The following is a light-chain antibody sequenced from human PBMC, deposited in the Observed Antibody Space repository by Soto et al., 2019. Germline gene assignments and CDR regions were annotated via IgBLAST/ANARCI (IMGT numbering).Light chain of an antibody. J-gene: IGKJ4*01. CDR2: GAS. V-gene: IGKV3-20*01. Sequence: EIVLTQSPGTLSLSPGERATLSCRASQSVSSSYLAWYQQKPGQAPRHLIYGASSRATGIPDRFSGSGSGTDFTLTISRLEPEAFAGYYCQQYGSSPLTFGGGIKVEIK. CDR3: QQYGSSPLT. CDR1: QSVSSSY.